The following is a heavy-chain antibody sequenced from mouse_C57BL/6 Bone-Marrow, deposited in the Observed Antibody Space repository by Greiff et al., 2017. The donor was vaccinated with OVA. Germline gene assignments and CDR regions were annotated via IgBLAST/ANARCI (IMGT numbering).Heavy chain of an antibody. J-gene: IGHJ2*01. CDR1: GFTFTDYY. D-gene: IGHD2-3*01. CDR3: ARYDDGYGY. Sequence: EVKLQESGGGLVQPGGSLSLSCAASGFTFTDYYMSWVRQPPGKALEWLGFIRNKANGYTTEYSASVKGRFTISRDNSQSILYLQMNALRAEDSATYYCARYDDGYGYWGQGTTLTVSS. CDR2: IRNKANGYTT. V-gene: IGHV7-3*01.